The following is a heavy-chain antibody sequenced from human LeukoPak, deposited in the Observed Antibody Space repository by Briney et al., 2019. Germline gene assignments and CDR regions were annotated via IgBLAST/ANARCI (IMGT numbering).Heavy chain of an antibody. V-gene: IGHV4-39*02. J-gene: IGHJ4*02. CDR2: VFFTGRT. D-gene: IGHD2-2*01. CDR1: GASISSDHMY. CDR3: ARVRYADCGFYDFDF. Sequence: SETLSLNCCVSGASISSDHMYWGWIRQSPGKGLEWIGTVFFTGRTFYNPPLKSRVSISVDTSKRHFSLRLPSVTAADTAVYYCARVRYADCGFYDFDFWGLGTRVTVSS.